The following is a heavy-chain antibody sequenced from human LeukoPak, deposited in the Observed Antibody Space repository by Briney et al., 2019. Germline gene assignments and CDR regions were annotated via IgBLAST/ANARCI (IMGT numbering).Heavy chain of an antibody. Sequence: SETLSLTCAVYGGSFSGYYWSWVRQPPGKGLEWIGEINHSGSTNYNPSLKSRVTISVDTSKNQFSLKLSSVTAADTAVYYCARYTVAYYHFDYWGQGTLVTVSS. CDR1: GGSFSGYY. CDR3: ARYTVAYYHFDY. J-gene: IGHJ4*02. D-gene: IGHD4-17*01. V-gene: IGHV4-34*01. CDR2: INHSGST.